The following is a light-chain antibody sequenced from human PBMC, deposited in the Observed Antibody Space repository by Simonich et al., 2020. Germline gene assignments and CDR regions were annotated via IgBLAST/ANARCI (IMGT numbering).Light chain of an antibody. V-gene: IGLV2-14*01. CDR1: SSDVGGYNY. Sequence: QSALTQPPSASGSPGQSVTISCTGTSSDVGGYNYVSWYQQHPGKAPKLMIYDVSMRPSGVSNRFSGSKSGNTASLTISGLQAEDEADYYCSSYTSSSTWVFGGGTKLTVL. CDR2: DVS. J-gene: IGLJ3*02. CDR3: SSYTSSSTWV.